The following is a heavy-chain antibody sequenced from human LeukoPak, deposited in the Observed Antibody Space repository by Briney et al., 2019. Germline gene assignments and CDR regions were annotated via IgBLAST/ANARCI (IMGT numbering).Heavy chain of an antibody. CDR2: IYYSGST. V-gene: IGHV4-39*07. CDR3: ARGGAVAGGYYYYYMDV. D-gene: IGHD6-19*01. Sequence: SETLSLTCTVSGGSISSSSYYWGWIRQPPGKGLEWIGSIYYSGSTNYNPSLKSRVTISVDTSKNQFSLKLSSVTAADTAVYYCARGGAVAGGYYYYYMDVWGKGTTVTVSS. CDR1: GGSISSSSYY. J-gene: IGHJ6*03.